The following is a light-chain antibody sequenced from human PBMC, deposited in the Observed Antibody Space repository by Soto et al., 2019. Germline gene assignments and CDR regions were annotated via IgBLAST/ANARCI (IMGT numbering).Light chain of an antibody. J-gene: IGKJ1*01. CDR2: AAS. CDR3: QKYNSPPRT. V-gene: IGKV1-27*01. Sequence: DIQMTQSPSSLSASVGDRVTITCRASQDISDYLAWYQQKPGKVPKLLIYAASTLQSGVPSRFSGSGSGTDFTLNISSLQPEDVATYYCQKYNSPPRTFGPGTKVEIK. CDR1: QDISDY.